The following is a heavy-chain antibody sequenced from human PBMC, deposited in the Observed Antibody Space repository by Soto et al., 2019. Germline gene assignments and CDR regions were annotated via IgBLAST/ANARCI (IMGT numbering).Heavy chain of an antibody. D-gene: IGHD2-8*01. CDR2: ITPSLGTA. CDR3: ARSPYCTNGVFYKQSAFDI. V-gene: IGHV1-69*06. Sequence: QVQLVQSGAEVKKPGSSVKVSCKASGGTFSSYAISWVRQAPGQGLEWMGGITPSLGTANYAQKVQGRVTITADKSRSTAYMELSSLGSEDTAVYYCARSPYCTNGVFYKQSAFDIWGRGTMVTVSS. J-gene: IGHJ3*02. CDR1: GGTFSSYA.